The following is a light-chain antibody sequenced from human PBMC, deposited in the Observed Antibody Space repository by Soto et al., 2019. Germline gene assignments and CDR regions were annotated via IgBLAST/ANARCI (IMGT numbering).Light chain of an antibody. CDR1: ISNMGTNT. CDR2: NND. Sequence: QLVLTQPPSASGTPGQRVTISCSGSISNMGTNTVNWCQQLPGTAPKLLIYNNDQRPSGVPDRFSGSNSGDSASLAISGLQSEDEGDYYCIVWDDILNGWVFGGGTKLTVL. J-gene: IGLJ3*02. CDR3: IVWDDILNGWV. V-gene: IGLV1-44*01.